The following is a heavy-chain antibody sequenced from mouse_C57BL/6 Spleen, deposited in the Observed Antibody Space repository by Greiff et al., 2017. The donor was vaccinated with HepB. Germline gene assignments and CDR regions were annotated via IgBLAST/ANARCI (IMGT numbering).Heavy chain of an antibody. CDR2: IYPGDGDT. D-gene: IGHD2-4*01. J-gene: IGHJ4*01. V-gene: IGHV1-82*01. Sequence: QVQLQQSRPELVKPGASVKISCKASGYAFSSSWMNWVKQRPGKGLEWIGRIYPGDGDTNYNGKFKGKATLTADKSSSTAYMQLSSLTSEDSAVYFCARSHYDYDVGYAMDYWGQGTSVTVSS. CDR1: GYAFSSSW. CDR3: ARSHYDYDVGYAMDY.